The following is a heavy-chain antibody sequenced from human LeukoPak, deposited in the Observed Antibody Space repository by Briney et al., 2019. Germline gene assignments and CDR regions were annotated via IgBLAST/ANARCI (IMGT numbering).Heavy chain of an antibody. CDR3: ARDVFWNYGSGS. V-gene: IGHV3-21*01. CDR1: GFTFSSYF. Sequence: GSLRLSCAASGFTFSSYFMNWVRQAPGKGLEWVSFISSSSSYIYYADSVKGRFTISRDNSKNTLYLQMNSLRAEDTAVYYCARDVFWNYGSGSWGQGTLVTVSS. CDR2: ISSSSSYI. J-gene: IGHJ4*02. D-gene: IGHD3-10*01.